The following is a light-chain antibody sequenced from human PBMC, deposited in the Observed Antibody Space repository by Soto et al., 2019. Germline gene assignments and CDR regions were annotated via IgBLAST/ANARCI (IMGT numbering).Light chain of an antibody. J-gene: IGKJ3*01. CDR2: LGS. Sequence: DIVMTHSPLSLPVTPGEPASISCRSSQSLLHSNGYNYLDWYLQKPGQSPQLLIYLGSNRSSGVPDRFSGSGSGTDFTLKISRVEAEDVGVYYCMQALQTPFTFGPGTKVD. CDR1: QSLLHSNGYNY. V-gene: IGKV2-28*01. CDR3: MQALQTPFT.